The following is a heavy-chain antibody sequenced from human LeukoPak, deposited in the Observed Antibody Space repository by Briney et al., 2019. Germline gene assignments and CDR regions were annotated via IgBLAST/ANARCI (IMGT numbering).Heavy chain of an antibody. D-gene: IGHD6-19*01. CDR3: AKDREQWLIQAIAY. Sequence: GASVKVSCKASGGTFSSYAMSWVRQAPGKGLEWVSAISGSGGSTYYADSVKGRFTISRDNSKNTLYLQMNSLRAEDTAVYYCAKDREQWLIQAIAYWGQGTLVTVSS. CDR1: GGTFSSYA. V-gene: IGHV3-23*01. J-gene: IGHJ4*02. CDR2: ISGSGGST.